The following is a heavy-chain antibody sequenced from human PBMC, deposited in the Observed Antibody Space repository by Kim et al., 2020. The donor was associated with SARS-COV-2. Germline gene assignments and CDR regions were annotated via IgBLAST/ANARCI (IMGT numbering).Heavy chain of an antibody. CDR3: GGGVYYYDSSGYTSPVPYDY. CDR1: GGSISSSSYY. J-gene: IGHJ4*02. V-gene: IGHV4-39*01. CDR2: IYYSGST. D-gene: IGHD3-22*01. Sequence: SETLSLTCTVSGGSISSSSYYWGWIRQPPGKGLEWIGSIYYSGSTYYNPSLKSRVTISVDTSKNQFSLKLSSVTAADTAVYYCGGGVYYYDSSGYTSPVPYDYWGQGTLVTVSS.